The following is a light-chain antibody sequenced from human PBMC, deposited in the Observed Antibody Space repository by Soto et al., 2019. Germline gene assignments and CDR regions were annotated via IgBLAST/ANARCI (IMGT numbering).Light chain of an antibody. J-gene: IGLJ2*01. V-gene: IGLV2-14*01. CDR1: SSDVGAYNS. Sequence: QSALAQPASVSGSLGQSITISCTGTSSDVGAYNSVSWYQQHPGQVPQLMIYEVTNRPSGVSNRFSGSKSGNTASLTISGLQAEDEADYYCCSHTSSSTVVFGGGTKLTVL. CDR2: EVT. CDR3: CSHTSSSTVV.